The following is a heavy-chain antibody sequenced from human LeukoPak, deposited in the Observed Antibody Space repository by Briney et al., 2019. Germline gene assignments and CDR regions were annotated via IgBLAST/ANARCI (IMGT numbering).Heavy chain of an antibody. J-gene: IGHJ4*02. D-gene: IGHD1-1*01. CDR2: IIPIFGTA. CDR1: GYTFTRYY. Sequence: GASVKVFCKASGYTFTRYYMHWVAQAPRQGLEGMGRIIPIFGTANYAQKFQGRVTITTDESTSTAYMELSSLRSEDTAVYYCAREGTLWSWNPFDYWGQGTLVTVSS. CDR3: AREGTLWSWNPFDY. V-gene: IGHV1-69*05.